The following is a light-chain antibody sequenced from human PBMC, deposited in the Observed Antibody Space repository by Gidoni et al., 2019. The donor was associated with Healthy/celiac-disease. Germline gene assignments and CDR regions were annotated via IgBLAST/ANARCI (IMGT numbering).Light chain of an antibody. CDR1: QSLLHIDGKNY. Sequence: DSVMTQSRLSLSVTPGQPASISCKSRQSLLHIDGKNYLCWYLQKPGQPPQLLIYEVSNRLSGVPERFSGSGSGTDFTLKISRVEAEDVGVYYCMQSIKLPITFGPGTKVEIK. CDR2: EVS. V-gene: IGKV2D-29*01. CDR3: MQSIKLPIT. J-gene: IGKJ3*01.